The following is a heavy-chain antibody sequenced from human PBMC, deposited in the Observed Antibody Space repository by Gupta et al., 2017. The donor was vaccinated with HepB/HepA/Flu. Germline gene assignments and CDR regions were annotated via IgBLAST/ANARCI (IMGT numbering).Heavy chain of an antibody. CDR1: GGSISSSSYY. V-gene: IGHV4-39*01. Sequence: QLQLQESGPGLVKPSETLSLTCTVSGGSISSSSYYWGWIRQPPGKGLEWIGSIYYSGSTYYNPSLKSRVTISVDTSKNQFPLKLSSVTAADTAVYYCAGGLYYDFWSGYSYHFDYWGQGTLVTVSS. D-gene: IGHD3-3*01. CDR3: AGGLYYDFWSGYSYHFDY. CDR2: IYYSGST. J-gene: IGHJ4*02.